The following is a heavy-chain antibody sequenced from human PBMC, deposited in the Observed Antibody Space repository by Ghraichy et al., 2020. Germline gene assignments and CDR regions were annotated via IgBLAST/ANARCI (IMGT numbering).Heavy chain of an antibody. CDR3: ARGKYYYYYYMDV. V-gene: IGHV3-53*01. J-gene: IGHJ6*03. Sequence: GGSLRLSCAASGFTVSSNYMSWVRQAPGKGLEWVSVIYSGGSTYYADSVKGRFTISRDNSKNTLYLQMNSLRAEDTAVYYCARGKYYYYYYMDVWGKGTTVPVSS. CDR2: IYSGGST. CDR1: GFTVSSNY.